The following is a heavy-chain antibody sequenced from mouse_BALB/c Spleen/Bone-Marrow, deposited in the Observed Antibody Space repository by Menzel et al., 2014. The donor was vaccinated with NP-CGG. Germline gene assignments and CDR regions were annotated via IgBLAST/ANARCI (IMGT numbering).Heavy chain of an antibody. CDR3: ASYVYGYYFDY. Sequence: EVQRVESGAELVKSGASVKLSCTASGFNIKDTYMHWVKQRPEQGLEWIGRIDPANGNTKYDPKFQGKATITADTSSNTAYLQLSSLTSEDTAVYYCASYVYGYYFDYWGQGTTLTASS. J-gene: IGHJ2*01. CDR2: IDPANGNT. D-gene: IGHD2-2*01. V-gene: IGHV14-3*02. CDR1: GFNIKDTY.